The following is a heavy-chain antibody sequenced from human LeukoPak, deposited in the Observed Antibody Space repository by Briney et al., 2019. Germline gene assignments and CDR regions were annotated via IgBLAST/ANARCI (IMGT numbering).Heavy chain of an antibody. J-gene: IGHJ4*02. CDR1: GFTFSNYA. V-gene: IGHV3-23*01. CDR2: ISGSGATT. Sequence: GGSLRLSCAASGFTFSNYAMTWVRQAPGKRLEWVSAISGSGATTYYADSVKGRFTISRDNSKNTLYVQMISLRADDTAVYYCAKQRYYGSGSLSYYDYWGQGTLVTVSS. CDR3: AKQRYYGSGSLSYYDY. D-gene: IGHD3-10*01.